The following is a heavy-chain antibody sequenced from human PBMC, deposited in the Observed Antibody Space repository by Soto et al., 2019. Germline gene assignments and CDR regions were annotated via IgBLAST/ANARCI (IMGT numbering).Heavy chain of an antibody. D-gene: IGHD1-26*01. Sequence: QLQLQESGPGLVKPSETLSLTCTVSGGSISNSSYYWGWIRQPPGKGLEWIGSIYYSGSTYYNPSLKSRVTISVDTSKNQFSLKLSSVTAADTAVYYCARHWELVAGDLFDYWGQGTLVTVSS. CDR3: ARHWELVAGDLFDY. V-gene: IGHV4-39*01. CDR1: GGSISNSSYY. CDR2: IYYSGST. J-gene: IGHJ4*02.